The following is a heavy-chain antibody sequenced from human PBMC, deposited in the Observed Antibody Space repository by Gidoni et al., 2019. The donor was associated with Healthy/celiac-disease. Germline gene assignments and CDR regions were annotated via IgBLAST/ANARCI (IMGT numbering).Heavy chain of an antibody. Sequence: QVQLVESGGGVVQPGRALRLSCAAPAVTFSSYAMHWVRQAPGQGLEWVAFISYDGSNKYYADSVKGRFTISRDNSKNTLYLQMNSLRAEDPAVYYCASNGYGSGSYSNFDYWGQGTLVTVSS. V-gene: IGHV3-30*04. D-gene: IGHD3-10*01. CDR3: ASNGYGSGSYSNFDY. J-gene: IGHJ4*02. CDR2: ISYDGSNK. CDR1: AVTFSSYA.